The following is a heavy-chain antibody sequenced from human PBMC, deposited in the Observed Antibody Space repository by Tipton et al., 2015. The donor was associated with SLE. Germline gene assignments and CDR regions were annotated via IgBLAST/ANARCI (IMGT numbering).Heavy chain of an antibody. CDR1: GGSITGYY. CDR2: IYYSGTT. J-gene: IGHJ4*02. Sequence: TLSLTCTVSGGSITGYYWSWIRQPPGKGLEWIGHIYYSGTTSHNPSLKSRVTISVDTSKNQFSLNLSSVTAADTAVYYCARRATYNSGWYHDYWGQGTLVTVSS. V-gene: IGHV4-59*01. CDR3: ARRATYNSGWYHDY. D-gene: IGHD6-19*01.